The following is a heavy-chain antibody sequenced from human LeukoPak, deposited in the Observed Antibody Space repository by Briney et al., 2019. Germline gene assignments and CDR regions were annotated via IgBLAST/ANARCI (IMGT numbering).Heavy chain of an antibody. CDR1: GFTFSGDV. D-gene: IGHD4-17*01. V-gene: IGHV3-7*03. CDR2: IKQDGSEK. CDR3: GRGQTTMTN. Sequence: GGSLRLSCAASGFTFSGDVMSWVRESPGKGLKWVANIKQDGSEKYYVDSVKARFTISRDNAKNSLYLQMNSLRDEDTGVYFCGRGQTTMTNWGQGTMVTVSS. J-gene: IGHJ4*02.